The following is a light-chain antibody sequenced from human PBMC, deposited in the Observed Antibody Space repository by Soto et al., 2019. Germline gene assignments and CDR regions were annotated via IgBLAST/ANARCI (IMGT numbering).Light chain of an antibody. Sequence: QSALTQPASVSGSPGQSITLSCTGANSDINNYDYVSWYRQYPGLAPQLIISEVTNRPSVLSDRFSGSKSANTAYLNIAGLQVEDEADYYCSSYTSSSTSVIVGRGTKLTVL. V-gene: IGLV2-14*01. J-gene: IGLJ2*01. CDR2: EVT. CDR1: NSDINNYDY. CDR3: SSYTSSSTSVI.